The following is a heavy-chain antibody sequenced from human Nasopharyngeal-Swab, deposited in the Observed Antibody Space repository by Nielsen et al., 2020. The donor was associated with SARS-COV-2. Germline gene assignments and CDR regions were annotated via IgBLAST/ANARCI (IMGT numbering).Heavy chain of an antibody. CDR2: IYYNGNT. D-gene: IGHD6-13*01. CDR1: GASIASSTFY. V-gene: IGHV4-39*01. Sequence: GSLRLSCTVSGASIASSTFYWGWIRQPPGKGLEWIGNIYYNGNTYQNPSLKSRLTISVDKSKNQFSLQLGSVTAADTAVYYCVRSSSWYYFDYWAQGTQVTVSS. J-gene: IGHJ4*02. CDR3: VRSSSWYYFDY.